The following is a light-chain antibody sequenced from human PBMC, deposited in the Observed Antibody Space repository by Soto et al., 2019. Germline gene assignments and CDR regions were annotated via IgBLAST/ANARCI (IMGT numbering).Light chain of an antibody. J-gene: IGLJ1*01. CDR1: SSDVGSYDY. CDR2: EVT. V-gene: IGLV2-14*01. CDR3: SSHTSVNTRA. Sequence: QSALTQPASVSGSPGQSIAISCTGTSSDVGSYDYASWYQQHPDKAPKLMIYEVTQRPSGVSNRFSGSKSGNTASLTISGLQAEDEADYYCSSHTSVNTRAFGTGTKVTVL.